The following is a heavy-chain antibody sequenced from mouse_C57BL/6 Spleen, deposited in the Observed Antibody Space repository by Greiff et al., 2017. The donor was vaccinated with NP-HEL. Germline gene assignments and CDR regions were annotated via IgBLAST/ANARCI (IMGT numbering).Heavy chain of an antibody. CDR2: IRNKANGYTT. V-gene: IGHV7-3*01. J-gene: IGHJ4*01. Sequence: DVHLVESGGGLVQPGGSLSLSCAASGFTFTDYYMSWVRQPPGKALEWLGFIRNKANGYTTEYSASVKGRFTISRDNSQSILYLQMNALRAEDSATYYCARSYYYAMDYWGQGTSVTVSS. CDR3: ARSYYYAMDY. CDR1: GFTFTDYY.